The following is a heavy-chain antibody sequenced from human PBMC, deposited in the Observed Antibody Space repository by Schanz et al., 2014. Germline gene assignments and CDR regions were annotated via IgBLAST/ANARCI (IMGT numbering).Heavy chain of an antibody. CDR3: ARVGGGILTSWYSLDS. CDR2: MYHSGSS. J-gene: IGHJ4*02. D-gene: IGHD2-8*02. CDR1: GGSISSHF. V-gene: IGHV4-59*11. Sequence: QVQLQESGPGLVKPSETLSLTCTVSGGSISSHFWSWIRQPPGKGLEWIGYMYHSGSSNYNPSLKSRVTISVDTSKNQVSLKMTSLTAADTAVYFCARVGGGILTSWYSLDSWGQGTLVTVSS.